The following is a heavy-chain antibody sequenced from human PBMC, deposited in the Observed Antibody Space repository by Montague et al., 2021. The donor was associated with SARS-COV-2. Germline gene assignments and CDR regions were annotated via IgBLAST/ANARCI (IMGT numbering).Heavy chain of an antibody. D-gene: IGHD2-2*01. V-gene: IGHV4-34*01. CDR2: ISHSGST. Sequence: SETLSLTCTVSGGSISSYYRSWIRQPPGKGLEWIGEISHSGSTNYNPSLKSRVTISIDTSKNQFSLKLSSVTAADTAVYYCARFAYRLLSIASYYDMDVWGQGTTVTVSS. CDR1: GGSISSYY. CDR3: ARFAYRLLSIASYYDMDV. J-gene: IGHJ6*02.